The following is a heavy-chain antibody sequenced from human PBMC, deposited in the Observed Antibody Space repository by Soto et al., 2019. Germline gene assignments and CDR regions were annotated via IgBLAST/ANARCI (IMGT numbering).Heavy chain of an antibody. J-gene: IGHJ4*02. CDR1: GFTFSSYA. Sequence: GGSLRLSCAASGFTFSSYAMSWVRQAPGKGLEWVSTISDSGGYTYYADSVKGRFTISRDNSENTLYLQMNSLRAEDTAVYYCAKNGGSGWLTNYFDYWGQGTLVTVSS. CDR2: ISDSGGYT. V-gene: IGHV3-23*01. CDR3: AKNGGSGWLTNYFDY. D-gene: IGHD6-19*01.